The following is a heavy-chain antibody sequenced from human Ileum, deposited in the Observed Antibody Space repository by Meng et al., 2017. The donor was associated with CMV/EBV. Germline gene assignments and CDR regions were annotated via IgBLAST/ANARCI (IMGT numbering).Heavy chain of an antibody. J-gene: IGHJ4*02. CDR3: ARDLGGVYPLSYFDF. CDR2: INPNSGAK. V-gene: IGHV1-2*04. Sequence: ASGYSFIDCCIHWVRQAPGQGLEWLGWINPNSGAKNYAQTFEDLVTMTRDTSVSTVYMELTRLKSDDTAVYFCARDLGGVYPLSYFDFWGQGTLVTSPQ. CDR1: GYSFIDCC. D-gene: IGHD2-8*02.